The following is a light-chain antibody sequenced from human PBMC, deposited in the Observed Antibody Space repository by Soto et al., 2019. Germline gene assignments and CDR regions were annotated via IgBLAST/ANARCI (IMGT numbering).Light chain of an antibody. Sequence: VLTQSPATLSLSPGERATLSCRASQTVSRYLAWYQQTPGQAPRLLIYYASNRAAAIPARFSGSGSGTDYTLTISSLEPEEFAVYYCQQRSTWPFLTFGRVTKVEI. CDR1: QTVSRY. CDR3: QQRSTWPFLT. CDR2: YAS. J-gene: IGKJ4*01. V-gene: IGKV3-11*01.